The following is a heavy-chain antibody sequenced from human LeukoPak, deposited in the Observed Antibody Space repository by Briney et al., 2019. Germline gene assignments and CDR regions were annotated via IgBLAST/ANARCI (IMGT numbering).Heavy chain of an antibody. J-gene: IGHJ4*02. CDR1: GVTVSSNY. CDR3: AKSGSSSWFLDY. V-gene: IGHV3-53*01. CDR2: IYSDGRT. Sequence: GGSLRLSCASSGVTVSSNYISWVRQAPGKGLEWVSVIYSDGRTYYTDSVKGRFTISRDNSKNTLYLQMNSLRAEDTAVYYCAKSGSSSWFLDYWGQGALVTVSS. D-gene: IGHD6-13*01.